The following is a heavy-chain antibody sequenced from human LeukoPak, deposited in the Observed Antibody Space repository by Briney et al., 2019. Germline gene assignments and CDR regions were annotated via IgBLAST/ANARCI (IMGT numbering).Heavy chain of an antibody. CDR3: AKDFYDSSGYYPLLYFDY. V-gene: IGHV3-23*01. CDR1: GFTFSSYA. Sequence: GGSLRLSCAASGFTFSSYAMSWVRQAPGKGLEWVSAISGSGGSTYYADSVKGRFTISRDNSKNTLYLQMNSLRAEDTAVYYCAKDFYDSSGYYPLLYFDYWGQGTLATVSS. J-gene: IGHJ4*02. D-gene: IGHD3-22*01. CDR2: ISGSGGST.